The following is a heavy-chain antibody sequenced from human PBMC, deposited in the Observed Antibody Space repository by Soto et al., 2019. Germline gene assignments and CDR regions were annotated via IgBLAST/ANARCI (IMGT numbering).Heavy chain of an antibody. CDR2: LYSGST. CDR3: ARRGSGHTFDY. CDR1: GASISRGGFH. Sequence: QLQLQESGPGLVKPSETLSLTCAVSGASISRGGFHWGWIRQPPGQGLEWIGSLYSGSTYYNPSLKGRVTISADTSKNQFSLRLSSVTAADTAVYYCARRGSGHTFDYWGQGTLGTVSS. J-gene: IGHJ4*02. D-gene: IGHD3-10*01. V-gene: IGHV4-39*01.